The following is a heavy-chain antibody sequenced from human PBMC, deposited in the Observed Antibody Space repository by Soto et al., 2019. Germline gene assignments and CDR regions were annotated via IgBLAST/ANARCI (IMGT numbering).Heavy chain of an antibody. CDR3: SKDSSPPRSIAAAGYFDY. CDR2: ISSDGTNK. J-gene: IGHJ4*02. V-gene: IGHV3-30*18. CDR1: GFIFNSYA. Sequence: QVQLVESGGGVVQPGRSLRLSCAASGFIFNSYAMHWVRQAPGKGLEWVAVISSDGTNKYYADSVKGRFTISRDNSNNTLLLQMNSMRTEDAAVYYYSKDSSPPRSIAAAGYFDYWGQGTLVTVPS. D-gene: IGHD6-13*01.